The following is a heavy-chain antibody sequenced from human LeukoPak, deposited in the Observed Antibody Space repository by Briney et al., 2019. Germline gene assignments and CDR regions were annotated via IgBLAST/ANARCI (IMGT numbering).Heavy chain of an antibody. CDR3: ARGRRLQLRFVTRGFDY. CDR1: GGSFSGYY. CDR2: INHSGST. Sequence: PSETLSLTCAVYGGSFSGYYWSWLRQPPGKGLEWIGEINHSGSTNYNPSLKSRVTISVDTSKNQFSLKLSSVTAADTAVYYCARGRRLQLRFVTRGFDYWGQGTLVTVSS. J-gene: IGHJ4*02. V-gene: IGHV4-34*01. D-gene: IGHD5-24*01.